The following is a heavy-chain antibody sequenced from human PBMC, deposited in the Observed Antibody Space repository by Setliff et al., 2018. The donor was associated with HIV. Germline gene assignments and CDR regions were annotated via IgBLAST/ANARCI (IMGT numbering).Heavy chain of an antibody. Sequence: GGSLRLSCAASGFTSYSYAMSWVRQAPGKGLEWVATMSGSTGDTYYADSVKGRFTISRDNSKNTLSLQMNSLGAEDTAIYYCANRLRGYNKWYYFDYWGQGTLVTVSS. CDR1: GFTSYSYA. D-gene: IGHD1-1*01. V-gene: IGHV3-23*01. J-gene: IGHJ4*02. CDR3: ANRLRGYNKWYYFDY. CDR2: MSGSTGDT.